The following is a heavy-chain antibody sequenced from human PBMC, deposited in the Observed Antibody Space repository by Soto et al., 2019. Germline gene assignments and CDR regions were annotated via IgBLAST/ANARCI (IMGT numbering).Heavy chain of an antibody. J-gene: IGHJ4*02. Sequence: GASVKVSCKASGGTFSSYSISWVRHAPGQGLEWMGGIIPIFGTANYAQKFQGRVTITADESTSTAYMELSSLRSEDTAVYYCARALDYYDSSGYYDYWGQGTLVTVSS. V-gene: IGHV1-69*13. CDR1: GGTFSSYS. CDR2: IIPIFGTA. D-gene: IGHD3-22*01. CDR3: ARALDYYDSSGYYDY.